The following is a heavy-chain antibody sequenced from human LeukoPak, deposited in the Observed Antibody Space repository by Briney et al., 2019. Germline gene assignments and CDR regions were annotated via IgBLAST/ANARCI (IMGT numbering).Heavy chain of an antibody. CDR3: ARVSSGYVSTFDY. Sequence: SVKVFCKASGGTFSSYAISWVRQAPGQGLEWMGGIIPIFGTANYAQKFQGRVTITTDESTSTAYMELSSLRSEDTAVYYCARVSSGYVSTFDYWGQGTLVTVSS. J-gene: IGHJ4*02. V-gene: IGHV1-69*05. CDR2: IIPIFGTA. CDR1: GGTFSSYA. D-gene: IGHD3-22*01.